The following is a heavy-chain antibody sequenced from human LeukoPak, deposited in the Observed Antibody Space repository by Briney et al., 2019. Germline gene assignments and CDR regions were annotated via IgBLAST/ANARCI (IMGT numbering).Heavy chain of an antibody. CDR1: GFTFSSYA. CDR3: AKGRVIMSVGYFDY. D-gene: IGHD3-3*01. CDR2: ISGSGGST. J-gene: IGHJ4*02. V-gene: IGHV3-23*01. Sequence: GGSLRLSCAASGFTFSSYAMSWVRQAPGKGLEWVSAISGSGGSTYYADSVKGRFTISRDDSKNTLYLQMNSLRAEDTAVYYCAKGRVIMSVGYFDYWGQGTLVTVSS.